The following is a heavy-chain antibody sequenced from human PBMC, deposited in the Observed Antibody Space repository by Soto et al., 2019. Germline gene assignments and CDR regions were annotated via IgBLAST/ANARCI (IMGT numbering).Heavy chain of an antibody. CDR3: ATEYYGAGSYPRFGAFDI. CDR2: FDPEDGET. CDR1: GYTLTELS. Sequence: QVQLVQSGAEVKKPGASVKVSCKVSGYTLTELSMHWVRQAPGQGLEWLGGFDPEDGETIYAQKFQGRVTMTEDTSTDTSYMEVSSLRSEDTAVYYCATEYYGAGSYPRFGAFDIWGQGKMVTVSS. D-gene: IGHD3-10*01. J-gene: IGHJ3*02. V-gene: IGHV1-24*01.